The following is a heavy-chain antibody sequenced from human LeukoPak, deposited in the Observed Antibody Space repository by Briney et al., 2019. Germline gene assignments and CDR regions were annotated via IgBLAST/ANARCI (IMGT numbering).Heavy chain of an antibody. Sequence: GGSLRLSCAASGFTFTSYAMHWVRQAPGKGLEWVAVISFDGSNEYYADSVKGRFTISRDNSKNTLYLQMNSLRAEDTAVYYCARDTLSSGWDYFDYWGQGTLVTVSS. CDR2: ISFDGSNE. D-gene: IGHD6-19*01. V-gene: IGHV3-30-3*01. CDR1: GFTFTSYA. CDR3: ARDTLSSGWDYFDY. J-gene: IGHJ4*02.